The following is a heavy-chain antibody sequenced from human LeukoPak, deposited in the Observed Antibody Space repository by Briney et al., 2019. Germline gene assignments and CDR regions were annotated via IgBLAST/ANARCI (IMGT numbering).Heavy chain of an antibody. CDR3: ARALYGSGRFSDAFDI. CDR1: GFTFRTYE. Sequence: GGSLRLSCAASGFTFRTYEMNWVRQAPGKGLEWVSYISSSSSYTNYADSVKGRFTISRDNAKNSLYLQMNSLRAEDTAVYYCARALYGSGRFSDAFDIWGQGTMVTVSS. V-gene: IGHV3-11*05. J-gene: IGHJ3*02. D-gene: IGHD3-10*01. CDR2: ISSSSSYT.